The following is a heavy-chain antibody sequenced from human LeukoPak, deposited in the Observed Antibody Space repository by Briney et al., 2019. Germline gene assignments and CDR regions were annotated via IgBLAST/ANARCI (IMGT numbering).Heavy chain of an antibody. V-gene: IGHV1-8*01. CDR2: MNPSSGDT. CDR3: ARGLGDYNTDWFPVSGY. D-gene: IGHD3-9*01. Sequence: ASVKVSCKASGYTFTTHDLTWVRQATGQGLEWMGWMNPSSGDTAYALKFQGRVTMTRDTSMSTAYMELNSLGSEDTAIYYCARGLGDYNTDWFPVSGYWGQGTPVTVSS. J-gene: IGHJ4*02. CDR1: GYTFTTHD.